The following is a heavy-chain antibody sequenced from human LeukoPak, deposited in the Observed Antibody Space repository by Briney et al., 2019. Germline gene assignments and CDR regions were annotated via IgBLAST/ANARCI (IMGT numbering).Heavy chain of an antibody. CDR1: GYTFTNYD. J-gene: IGHJ6*04. D-gene: IGHD7-27*01. CDR2: ISPYNGNP. V-gene: IGHV1-18*01. CDR3: ARGWALGV. Sequence: ASVKVSCKASGYTFTNYDIIWVRQAPGQGLEWMGWISPYNGNPNYAQKVQGRVTMTTDTSTTTAYMELWSLRSDDTAVYYCARGWALGVWGKGTTVTVSS.